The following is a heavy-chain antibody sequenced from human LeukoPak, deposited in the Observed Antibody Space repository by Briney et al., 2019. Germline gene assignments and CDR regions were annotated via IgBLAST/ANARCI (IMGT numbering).Heavy chain of an antibody. CDR2: ISGSGGST. Sequence: GGSLRLSCAASGFTFSSYAMSWVRQAPGKGLEWVSGISGSGGSTYYADSVKGRFTISRDNSKNTLYLQMNSLRAEDTAVYYCAKDLRRYFDWISHFDYWGQGTLVTVYS. D-gene: IGHD3-9*01. J-gene: IGHJ4*02. V-gene: IGHV3-23*01. CDR3: AKDLRRYFDWISHFDY. CDR1: GFTFSSYA.